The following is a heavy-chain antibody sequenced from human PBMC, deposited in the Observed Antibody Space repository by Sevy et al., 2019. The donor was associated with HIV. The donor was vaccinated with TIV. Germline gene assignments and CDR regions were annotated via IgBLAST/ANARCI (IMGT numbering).Heavy chain of an antibody. J-gene: IGHJ3*01. CDR2: IRYDGSTK. CDR3: AKGLGMVQGALLSDDV. Sequence: WGSLRLSCAASGFIFSKFGMHWVRQAPGKGLEWVTFIRYDGSTKYYVESVKGRFTISRDNSKNTLYLQMNSLRPEDTAVYYCAKGLGMVQGALLSDDVWGQGTMVTVSS. CDR1: GFIFSKFG. D-gene: IGHD3-10*01. V-gene: IGHV3-30*02.